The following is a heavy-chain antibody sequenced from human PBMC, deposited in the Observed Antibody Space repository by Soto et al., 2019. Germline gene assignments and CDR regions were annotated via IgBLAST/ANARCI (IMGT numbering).Heavy chain of an antibody. Sequence: ASVKVSCKASGHTFTHYYVHWVRQAPGQGLEWMGIINPNSGGTNYAQKFQGRVTMTRDTSISTAYVELSRLRSDDTAVYYCARDGSSSPGSGFDPWGQGTLVTVSS. CDR1: GHTFTHYY. J-gene: IGHJ5*02. CDR3: ARDGSSSPGSGFDP. D-gene: IGHD6-6*01. V-gene: IGHV1-2*02. CDR2: INPNSGGT.